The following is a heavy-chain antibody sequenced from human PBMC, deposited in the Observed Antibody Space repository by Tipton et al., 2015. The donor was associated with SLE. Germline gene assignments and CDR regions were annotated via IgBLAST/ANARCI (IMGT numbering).Heavy chain of an antibody. Sequence: SLRLSCAASGFTFSSYWMSWVRQAPGKGLEWVANIKQDGSEKYYVDSVKGRFTISRDNAKNSLYLQMNSLRAEDTAVYYCASGGYGGNPDDWGQGTLVTVSS. J-gene: IGHJ4*02. V-gene: IGHV3-7*01. CDR1: GFTFSSYW. CDR2: IKQDGSEK. D-gene: IGHD4-23*01. CDR3: ASGGYGGNPDD.